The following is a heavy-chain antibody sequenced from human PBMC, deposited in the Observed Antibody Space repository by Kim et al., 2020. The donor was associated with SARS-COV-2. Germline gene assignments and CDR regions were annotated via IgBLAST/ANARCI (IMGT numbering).Heavy chain of an antibody. Sequence: GGSLRLSCAASGFTFSSYWMSWVRQAPGKGLEWVANIKQDGSEKYYVDSVKGRFTISRDNAKNSLYLQMNSLRAEDTAVYYCARGPLLSYYDILTGYWEDYYGMDVWGQGTTVTVSS. V-gene: IGHV3-7*01. D-gene: IGHD3-9*01. CDR3: ARGPLLSYYDILTGYWEDYYGMDV. CDR1: GFTFSSYW. CDR2: IKQDGSEK. J-gene: IGHJ6*02.